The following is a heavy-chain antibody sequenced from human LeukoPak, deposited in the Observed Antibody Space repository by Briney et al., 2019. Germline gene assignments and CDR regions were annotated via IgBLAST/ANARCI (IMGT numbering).Heavy chain of an antibody. V-gene: IGHV3-48*01. J-gene: IGHJ4*02. CDR1: GFTFSSYS. D-gene: IGHD3-22*01. CDR3: ARDGSSGYYYNFDY. Sequence: QAGGSLRLSCAASGFTFSSYSMNWVRQAPGKGLEWVSYISSSSSTIYYADSVKGRFTISRDNAKNSLYLQMNSLRAEDTAVYYCARDGSSGYYYNFDYWGQGTLVTVSS. CDR2: ISSSSSTI.